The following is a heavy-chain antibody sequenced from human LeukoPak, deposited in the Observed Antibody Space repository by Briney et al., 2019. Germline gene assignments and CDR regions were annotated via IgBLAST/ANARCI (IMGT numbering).Heavy chain of an antibody. CDR1: GFTFSSYV. CDR3: AKEFGSCSGGSCYSVGYFDF. D-gene: IGHD2-15*01. V-gene: IGHV3-23*01. J-gene: IGHJ4*02. CDR2: ISASGGST. Sequence: PGGSLRLSCTASGFTFSSYVMSWVRQAPGKGLEWVSAISASGGSTYYADSVKGRFTISRDNSKNTLYLQMNSLRAEDTAVYYWAKEFGSCSGGSCYSVGYFDFWGQGTLVTVSS.